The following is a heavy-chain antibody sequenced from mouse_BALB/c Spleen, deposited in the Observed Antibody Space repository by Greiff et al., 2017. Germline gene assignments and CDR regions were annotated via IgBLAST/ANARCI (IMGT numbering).Heavy chain of an antibody. D-gene: IGHD2-4*01. CDR2: ISSGGST. CDR1: GFTFSSYA. CDR3: ATKGDTMITFAY. V-gene: IGHV5-6-5*01. J-gene: IGHJ3*01. Sequence: KLVESGGGLVKPGGSLKLSCAASGFTFSSYAMSWVRQTPEKRLEWVASISSGGSTYYPDSVKGRFTISRDNARNILYLQMSSLRSEDTAMYYCATKGDTMITFAYWGQGTLVTVSA.